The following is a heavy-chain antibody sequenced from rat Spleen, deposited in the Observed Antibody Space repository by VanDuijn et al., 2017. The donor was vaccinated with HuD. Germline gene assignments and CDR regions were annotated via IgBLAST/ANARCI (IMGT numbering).Heavy chain of an antibody. V-gene: IGHV5S13*01. Sequence: EVQLVESGGGLVQPGRSMKLSCAASGFTFSNYGLAWVRQAPKKGLEWVAYLSYDGDTTYYRDSVKGRFTISRDNAKNTLYLPMDSLRSEDKAXYYXXXHGXXSYXXXWGQGVXXTVS. CDR1: GFTFSNYG. CDR3: XXHGXXSYXXX. D-gene: IGHD2-1*01. J-gene: IGHJ2*01. CDR2: LSYDGDTT.